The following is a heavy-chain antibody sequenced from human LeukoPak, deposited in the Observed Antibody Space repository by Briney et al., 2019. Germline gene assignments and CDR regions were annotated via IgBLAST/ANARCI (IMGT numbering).Heavy chain of an antibody. Sequence: PGGSLRLSCAASGFTFSIYSMNWVRQAPGKGLEWVSSISSSSSYIYYADSVRGRFTISRDNAKNSLYLQMNSLRVEDTAVYYCAREERYSGTYWGQGTLVTVSS. CDR1: GFTFSIYS. J-gene: IGHJ4*02. V-gene: IGHV3-21*01. D-gene: IGHD1-26*01. CDR2: ISSSSSYI. CDR3: AREERYSGTY.